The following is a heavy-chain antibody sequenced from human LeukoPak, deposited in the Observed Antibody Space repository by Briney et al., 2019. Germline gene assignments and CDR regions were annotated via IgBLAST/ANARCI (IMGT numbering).Heavy chain of an antibody. Sequence: ASVKVSCKASGYTFTGHYMHWVRQAPGQGLEWMGWINPNSGGTNYAQKFQGRVTMTRDTSISTAYMELSRLRSDDTAVYYCARVSIAARYYYYGMDVWGQGTTVTVSS. J-gene: IGHJ6*02. CDR2: INPNSGGT. CDR3: ARVSIAARYYYYGMDV. CDR1: GYTFTGHY. V-gene: IGHV1-2*02. D-gene: IGHD6-6*01.